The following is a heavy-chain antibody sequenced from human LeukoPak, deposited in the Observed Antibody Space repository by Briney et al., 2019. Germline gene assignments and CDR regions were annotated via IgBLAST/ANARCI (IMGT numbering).Heavy chain of an antibody. V-gene: IGHV1-2*02. J-gene: IGHJ4*02. Sequence: ASVKVSCKASGDPFTGYNIHWVRQAPGQGLDWMAWINPDTGGADFAQRFQGRVTLTVDTSIRTTFMEPSGLRSDDTAVYFCATMSGHFDHWGQGTLVTVSS. CDR3: ATMSGHFDH. D-gene: IGHD3-22*01. CDR1: GDPFTGYN. CDR2: INPDTGGA.